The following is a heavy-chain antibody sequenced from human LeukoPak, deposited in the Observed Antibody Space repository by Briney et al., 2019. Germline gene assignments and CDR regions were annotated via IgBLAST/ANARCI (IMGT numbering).Heavy chain of an antibody. CDR1: GFIVSSNY. V-gene: IGHV3-53*01. CDR2: IYSGGNT. D-gene: IGHD1-26*01. Sequence: GGSLRLSCAASGFIVSSNYMSWVRQAPGKGLEWGSVIYSGGNTYYADSVKGRFTISRDNSKNPLYLQINSLRAEDTAVYYCARIKSGIDFWGPGTTVTVSS. J-gene: IGHJ6*02. CDR3: ARIKSGIDF.